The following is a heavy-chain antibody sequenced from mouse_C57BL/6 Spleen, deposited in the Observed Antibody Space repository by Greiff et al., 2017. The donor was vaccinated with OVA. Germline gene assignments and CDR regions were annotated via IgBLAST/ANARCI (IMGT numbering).Heavy chain of an antibody. CDR3: ARNTAFDY. CDR2: IDPANGNT. Sequence: EVKLVESVAELVRPGASVKLSCTASGFNFKNTYMHWVKQRPEQGLEWIGRIDPANGNTKYDPKFQGKATITADTSSNTAYLQLSSLTSEDTAIYCCARNTAFDYWGQGTTLTVSS. J-gene: IGHJ2*01. V-gene: IGHV14-3*01. CDR1: GFNFKNTY.